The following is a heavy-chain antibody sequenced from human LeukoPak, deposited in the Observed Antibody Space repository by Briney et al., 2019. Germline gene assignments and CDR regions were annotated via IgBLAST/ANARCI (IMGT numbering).Heavy chain of an antibody. V-gene: IGHV1-2*02. CDR2: INPKSGGT. CDR3: VPSANYYYFDY. D-gene: IGHD4/OR15-4a*01. CDR1: GYTFTGYY. Sequence: SVTVSCKASGYTFTGYYMHWVRQAPGLGFEWMGWINPKSGGTSYPQKFQGRLTMTRDTSISTAYMELSRLRSDDTAVYYCVPSANYYYFDYWGQGTLVTVSS. J-gene: IGHJ4*02.